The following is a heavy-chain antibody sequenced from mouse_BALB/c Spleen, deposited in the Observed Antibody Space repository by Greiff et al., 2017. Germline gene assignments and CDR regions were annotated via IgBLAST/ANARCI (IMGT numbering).Heavy chain of an antibody. V-gene: IGHV5-4*02. D-gene: IGHD2-10*02. CDR1: GFTFSDYY. CDR3: ARHPEYGNYPDD. J-gene: IGHJ2*01. Sequence: EVKLVESGGGLVKPGGSLKLSCAASGFTFSDYYMYWVRQTPEKRLEWVATISDGGSYTYYPDSVKGRFTISRDNAKNNLYLQMSSLKSEDTAMYYCARHPEYGNYPDDWGQGTTLTVSS. CDR2: ISDGGSYT.